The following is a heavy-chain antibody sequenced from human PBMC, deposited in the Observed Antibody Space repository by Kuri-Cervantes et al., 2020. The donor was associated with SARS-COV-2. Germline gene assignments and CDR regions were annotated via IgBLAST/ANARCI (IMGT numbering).Heavy chain of an antibody. CDR1: GFTFSSYA. D-gene: IGHD3-10*01. J-gene: IGHJ4*02. Sequence: GGSLRLSCAASGFTFSSYAMHWVRQAPGKGLEYVSAISSNGGSTYYANSVKGRFTISRDNSKNTLYLQMGSLRVEDMAVYYCARDYYGSGSYSGLVGYWGQGTLVTVSS. CDR3: ARDYYGSGSYSGLVGY. V-gene: IGHV3-64*01. CDR2: ISSNGGST.